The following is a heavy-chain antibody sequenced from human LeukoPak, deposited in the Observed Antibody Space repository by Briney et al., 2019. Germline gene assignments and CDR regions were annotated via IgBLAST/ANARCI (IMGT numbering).Heavy chain of an antibody. Sequence: GGSLRLSCAASGFTFSSYGMHWVRQAPGKGLEWVAFIRYDGGNKYYADSVKGRFTISRDNSKNTLYLQMNSLRAEDTAVYYCANNYDYGDYNDYWGQGTLVTVSS. CDR3: ANNYDYGDYNDY. J-gene: IGHJ4*02. D-gene: IGHD4-17*01. CDR2: IRYDGGNK. CDR1: GFTFSSYG. V-gene: IGHV3-30*02.